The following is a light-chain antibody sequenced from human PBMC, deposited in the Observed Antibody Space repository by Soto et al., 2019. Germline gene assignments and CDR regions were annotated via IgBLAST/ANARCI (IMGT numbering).Light chain of an antibody. J-gene: IGLJ2*01. CDR1: SSDVGGYNY. V-gene: IGLV2-8*01. CDR3: SSYAGSNNG. CDR2: EVS. Sequence: QSALTQPPSASGSPGQSVTISCTGTSSDVGGYNYVSWYQQQPGKAPKLMIYEVSKRPSGVPDRFSGSKSGNTASLTVSGLQAEYEADYYCSSYAGSNNGFGRGTKPTVL.